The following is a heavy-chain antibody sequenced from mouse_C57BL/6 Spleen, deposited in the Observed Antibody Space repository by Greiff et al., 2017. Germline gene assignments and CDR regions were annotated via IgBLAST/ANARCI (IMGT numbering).Heavy chain of an antibody. CDR1: GYTFTDYE. J-gene: IGHJ4*01. CDR3: TRSFTTVVALYAMDY. V-gene: IGHV1-15*01. Sequence: QVQLQQSGAELVRPGASVTLSCKASGYTFTDYEMHWVKQTPVHGLEWIGAIDPETGGTDYNQKFKGKAILTADKSSSTAYMELRILTSEDSAVYYCTRSFTTVVALYAMDYWGQGTSVTVSS. D-gene: IGHD1-1*01. CDR2: IDPETGGT.